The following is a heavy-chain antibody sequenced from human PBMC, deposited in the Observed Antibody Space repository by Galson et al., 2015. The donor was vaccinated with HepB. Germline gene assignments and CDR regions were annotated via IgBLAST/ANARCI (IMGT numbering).Heavy chain of an antibody. J-gene: IGHJ4*02. V-gene: IGHV5-10-1*04. CDR2: IDPSDSYT. CDR1: GYSFTSYW. Sequence: QSGAEVKKPGESLRISCKGSGYSFTSYWISWVRQMPGKGLEWMGRIDPSDSYTNYSPSFQGQVTISADKSISTAYLQWSSLKASDTAIYYCARHWGYCSSSSCYPDYWGQGTLVTASS. D-gene: IGHD2-15*01. CDR3: ARHWGYCSSSSCYPDY.